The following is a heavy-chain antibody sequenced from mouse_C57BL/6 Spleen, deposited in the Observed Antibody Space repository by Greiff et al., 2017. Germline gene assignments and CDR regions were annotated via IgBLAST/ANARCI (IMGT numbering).Heavy chain of an antibody. Sequence: EVKLMESGEGLVKPGGSLKLSCVASGFTFSSYAMSWVRQTPEKRLEWVAYISSGGDYIYYADTVKGRFTISRDNARNPLYLQMSRLKSEDTAMYYCTRVGDGYYGYFDVWGTGTTVTVSS. J-gene: IGHJ1*03. CDR1: GFTFSSYA. CDR3: TRVGDGYYGYFDV. CDR2: ISSGGDYI. D-gene: IGHD2-3*01. V-gene: IGHV5-9-1*02.